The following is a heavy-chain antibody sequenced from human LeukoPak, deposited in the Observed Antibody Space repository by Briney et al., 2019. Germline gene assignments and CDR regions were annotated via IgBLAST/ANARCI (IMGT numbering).Heavy chain of an antibody. Sequence: SETLSLTCTASGGSISSYYWSWTRQPPGKGLEWIGYIYYSGSTNYNPSLKSRVTISVDTSKNQFSLKLSSVTAADTAVYYCARGGTAAGFDYWGQGTLVTVSS. CDR3: ARGGTAAGFDY. D-gene: IGHD6-13*01. CDR1: GGSISSYY. J-gene: IGHJ4*02. CDR2: IYYSGST. V-gene: IGHV4-59*01.